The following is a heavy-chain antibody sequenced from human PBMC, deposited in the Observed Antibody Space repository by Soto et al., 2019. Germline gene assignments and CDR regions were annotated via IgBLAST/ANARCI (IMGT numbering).Heavy chain of an antibody. CDR3: ARTPADYYYYGMDV. J-gene: IGHJ6*02. CDR1: GFTFSSYD. Sequence: GGSLRLSCAASGFTFSSYDMHWVRQATGKGLEWVSAIGTAGDTYYPGSVKGRFTISRENAKNSLYLQMNSLRAGDTAVYYCARTPADYYYYGMDVWGQGTTVTVSS. CDR2: IGTAGDT. V-gene: IGHV3-13*01.